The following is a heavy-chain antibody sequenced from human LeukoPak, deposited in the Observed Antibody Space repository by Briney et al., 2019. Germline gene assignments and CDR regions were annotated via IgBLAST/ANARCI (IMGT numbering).Heavy chain of an antibody. D-gene: IGHD3-3*01. CDR1: GFTFSSYG. V-gene: IGHV3-30*18. CDR2: ISYDGSNK. CDR3: AKVAGGDFWSGYYTGYYYGMDV. J-gene: IGHJ6*02. Sequence: GGSLRLSCAASGFTFSSYGMHWVRQAPGKGLEWVAVISYDGSNKYYADSVKGRLTISRDNSKNTLYLQMNSLRAEDTAVYYCAKVAGGDFWSGYYTGYYYGMDVWGQGTTVTVSS.